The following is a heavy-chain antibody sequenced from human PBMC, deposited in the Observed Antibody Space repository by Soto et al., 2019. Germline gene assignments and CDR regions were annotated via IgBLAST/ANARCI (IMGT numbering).Heavy chain of an antibody. D-gene: IGHD2-15*01. CDR3: ARDYSYQRAMDV. CDR2: ISYDGSHK. J-gene: IGHJ6*02. CDR1: GFTFSNFA. Sequence: GGSLRLSCAASGFTFSNFAMYWVRQAPGKGLEWVTVISYDGSHKYYADSVKGRFTISRDNSKNTLYLQMNNLRAEDSAVYFCARDYSYQRAMDVWGQGTTVTVS. V-gene: IGHV3-30-3*01.